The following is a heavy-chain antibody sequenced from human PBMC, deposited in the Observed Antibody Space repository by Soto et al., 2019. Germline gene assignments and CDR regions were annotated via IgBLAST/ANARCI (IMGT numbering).Heavy chain of an antibody. CDR1: GLTFSNYA. Sequence: EVQVLESGGDLVQPGGYLRLSCAASGLTFSNYAMTWVRQAPGKGPEWVSGISAGRSTYYADSVKGRFTISRDNSKRTLFLQMDSLRAEDTALYSCTHVRGDPVWGKGTTVTVSS. J-gene: IGHJ6*04. D-gene: IGHD4-17*01. CDR2: ISAGRST. V-gene: IGHV3-23*01. CDR3: THVRGDPV.